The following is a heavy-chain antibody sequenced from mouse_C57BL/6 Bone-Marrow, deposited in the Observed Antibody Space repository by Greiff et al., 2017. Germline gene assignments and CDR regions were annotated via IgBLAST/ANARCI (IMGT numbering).Heavy chain of an antibody. CDR2: IDPSDSYT. D-gene: IGHD2-4*01. Sequence: VKLKQPGAELVRPGTSVKLSCKASGYTFTSYWMHWVKQRPGQGLEWIGVIDPSDSYTNYNQKFKGKATLTVDTSSSTAYMQLSSLTSEDSAVYYCARDYDYAFYFDYWGQGTTLTVSS. V-gene: IGHV1-59*01. CDR3: ARDYDYAFYFDY. CDR1: GYTFTSYW. J-gene: IGHJ2*01.